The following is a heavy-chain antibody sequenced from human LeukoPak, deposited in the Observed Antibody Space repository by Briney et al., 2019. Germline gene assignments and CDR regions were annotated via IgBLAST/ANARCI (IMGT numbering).Heavy chain of an antibody. CDR1: GGSISSYY. CDR2: IYYSGST. J-gene: IGHJ4*02. V-gene: IGHV4-59*01. Sequence: PSETLSLTCTVSGGSISSYYWSWIRQPPGKGLEWIGYIYYSGSTNYNPSLKSRVTISVDTSKNQFSLKLSSVTAADTAVYYCASGYNWNDGRDYWGQGTLVTVSS. CDR3: ASGYNWNDGRDY. D-gene: IGHD1-20*01.